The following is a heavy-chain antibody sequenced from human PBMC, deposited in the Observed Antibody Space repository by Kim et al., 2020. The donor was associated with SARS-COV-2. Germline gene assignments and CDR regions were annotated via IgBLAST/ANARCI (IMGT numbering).Heavy chain of an antibody. V-gene: IGHV4-61*02. Sequence: SETLSLTCTVSGGSISSGSYYWSWIRQPAGKGLEWIGRIYTSGSTNYNPSLKSRVTISVDTSKNQFSLKLSSVTAADTAVYYCARSEAIVGLLRDQYYYYGMDVWGQGTTVTVSS. J-gene: IGHJ6*02. CDR1: GGSISSGSYY. CDR2: IYTSGST. CDR3: ARSEAIVGLLRDQYYYYGMDV. D-gene: IGHD1-26*01.